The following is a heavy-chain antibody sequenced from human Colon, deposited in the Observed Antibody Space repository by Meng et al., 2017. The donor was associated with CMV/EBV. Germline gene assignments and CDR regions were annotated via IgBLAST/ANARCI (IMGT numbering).Heavy chain of an antibody. CDR3: ARRAGGSWAEIDS. J-gene: IGHJ4*02. CDR1: GGSISSSNYY. Sequence: SETLSLTCTVSGGSISSSNYYWGWIRQPPGKGLEWIGSIYYGGSIQYSPSLKSRVTISVDTSKNQSSLKLSSVTAADTAAYFCARRAGGSWAEIDSWGQGTLVTVSS. V-gene: IGHV4-39*01. CDR2: IYYGGSI. D-gene: IGHD1-26*01.